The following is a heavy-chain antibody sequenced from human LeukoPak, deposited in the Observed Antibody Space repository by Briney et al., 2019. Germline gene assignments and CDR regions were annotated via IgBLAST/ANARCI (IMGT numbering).Heavy chain of an antibody. CDR2: ISAYNGNT. CDR3: ARDLNRYSGSYYPFDY. D-gene: IGHD1-26*01. CDR1: GYTFTSYG. Sequence: ASVKVSCKASGYTFTSYGISWVRQAPGQGLEWMGWISAYNGNTNYAQKLQGRVTMTTDTSTSTAYMELRSLRSDDTAVYYCARDLNRYSGSYYPFDYWGQGTLVTVSS. J-gene: IGHJ4*02. V-gene: IGHV1-18*01.